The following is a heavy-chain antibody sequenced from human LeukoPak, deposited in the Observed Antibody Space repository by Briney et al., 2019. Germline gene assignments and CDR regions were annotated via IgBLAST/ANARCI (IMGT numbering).Heavy chain of an antibody. CDR3: ARRLLLRSYIDY. CDR2: INHSGST. J-gene: IGHJ4*02. Sequence: SETLSLTCAVYGGSFSGYYWSWIRQPPGKGLEWIGEINHSGSTNYNPSLKSRVTISVDTSKNQFSLKLSSVTAADTAVYYCARRLLLRSYIDYWGQGTLVTVSS. V-gene: IGHV4-34*01. D-gene: IGHD3-22*01. CDR1: GGSFSGYY.